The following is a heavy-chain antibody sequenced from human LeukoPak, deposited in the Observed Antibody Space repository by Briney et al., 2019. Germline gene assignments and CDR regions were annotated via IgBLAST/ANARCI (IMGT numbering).Heavy chain of an antibody. V-gene: IGHV1-46*01. D-gene: IGHD4-17*01. CDR2: INPSGGRT. J-gene: IGHJ6*02. CDR1: GYTFTSYY. CDR3: ARDGATVTTYYYYYYGMDV. Sequence: ASVTVSFKASGYTFTSYYMHWVRQAPGQGLEGMGIINPSGGRTSHAQKFQGRVSMTRDTSTTTVYMELSSLRSEDTAVYYCARDGATVTTYYYYYYGMDVWGQGTTVTVSS.